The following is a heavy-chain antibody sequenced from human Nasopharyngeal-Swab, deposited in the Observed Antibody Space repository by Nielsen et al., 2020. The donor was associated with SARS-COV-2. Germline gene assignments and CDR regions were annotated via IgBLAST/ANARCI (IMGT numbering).Heavy chain of an antibody. CDR3: ARGRGSSTSMIGY. D-gene: IGHD2/OR15-2a*01. CDR2: INGDGSSL. V-gene: IGHV3-74*01. Sequence: VRQAPGKGLVWVSRINGDGSSLNYADCVKGRFTISTDNAKSTLYLEMNSLRAEDTAVYYCARGRGSSTSMIGYWGQGTLVTVSS. J-gene: IGHJ4*02.